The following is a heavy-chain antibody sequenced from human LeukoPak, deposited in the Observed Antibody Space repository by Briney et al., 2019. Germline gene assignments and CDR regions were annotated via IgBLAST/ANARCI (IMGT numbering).Heavy chain of an antibody. J-gene: IGHJ3*01. V-gene: IGHV3-23*01. CDR3: AKDPNGDYVGAFDS. Sequence: GGSLRHSCAASGLTFRNYAMTWVRQAPGKGLEWVSTIRGDAGGGPTSYADSVKGWFTVYREHSKNTLYLQMTSLSAGDTGVYYCAKDPNGDYVGAFDSWGQGTLVTVSS. CDR2: IRGDAGGGPT. D-gene: IGHD4-17*01. CDR1: GLTFRNYA.